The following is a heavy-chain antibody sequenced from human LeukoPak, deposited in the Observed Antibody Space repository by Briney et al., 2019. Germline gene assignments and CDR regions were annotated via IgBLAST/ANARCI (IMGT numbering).Heavy chain of an antibody. D-gene: IGHD3-22*01. CDR3: TTRAYYYDSSGYPIIDY. CDR1: GFTFSSYW. V-gene: IGHV3-15*01. J-gene: IGHJ4*02. Sequence: GGSLRLSCAASGFTFSSYWMSWVRQAPGKGLEWVGRVKSKTDGGTTDYAAPVKGRFTISRDDSKNTLYLQMNSLKTEDTAVYYCTTRAYYYDSSGYPIIDYWGQGTLVTVSS. CDR2: VKSKTDGGTT.